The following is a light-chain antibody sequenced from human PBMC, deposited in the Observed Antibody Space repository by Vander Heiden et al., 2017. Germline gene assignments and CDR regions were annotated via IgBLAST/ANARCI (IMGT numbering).Light chain of an antibody. J-gene: IGKJ4*01. CDR1: QSISSY. CDR2: AAS. Sequence: RVTITCRASQSISSYLNWYQQKPGKAPKLLIYAASSLQSGVPSRFSGSGSGTDFTLTISSLQPEDFATYYCQQSYSTPLTFGGGTKVEIK. CDR3: QQSYSTPLT. V-gene: IGKV1-39*01.